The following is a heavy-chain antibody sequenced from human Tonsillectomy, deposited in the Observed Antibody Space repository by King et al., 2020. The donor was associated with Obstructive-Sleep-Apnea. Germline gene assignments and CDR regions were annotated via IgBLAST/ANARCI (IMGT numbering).Heavy chain of an antibody. D-gene: IGHD3-3*01. V-gene: IGHV1-69*04. J-gene: IGHJ4*02. CDR2: IIPILGIA. Sequence: QLVQSGAEVKKPGSSVKVSCKASGGTFSSYAISWVRQAPGQGLEWMGGIIPILGIANYAQKFQGRVTITADKSTSTAYMELSSLRSEDTAVYYCARGSIFGVFLPEPGYFDYWGQGTLVTVSS. CDR3: ARGSIFGVFLPEPGYFDY. CDR1: GGTFSSYA.